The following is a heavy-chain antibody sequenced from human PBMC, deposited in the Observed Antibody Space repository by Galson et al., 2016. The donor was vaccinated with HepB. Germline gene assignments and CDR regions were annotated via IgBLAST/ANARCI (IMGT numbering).Heavy chain of an antibody. Sequence: SLRLSCAASGFTFSSYWMHWVRQAPGKGLVWVSRINSDGSSTSYADSVKGRFTISRDNAKNSLYLQMSSLRPKDTAVYYCALGQGFLADSWGQGTLVTVSS. J-gene: IGHJ4*02. CDR3: ALGQGFLADS. CDR2: INSDGSST. V-gene: IGHV3-74*01. CDR1: GFTFSSYW.